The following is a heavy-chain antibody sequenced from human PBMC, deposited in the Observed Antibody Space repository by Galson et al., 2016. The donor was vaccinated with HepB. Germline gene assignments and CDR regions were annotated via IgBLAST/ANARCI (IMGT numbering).Heavy chain of an antibody. J-gene: IGHJ4*02. V-gene: IGHV5-51*01. D-gene: IGHD5-24*01. Sequence: QSGAEVKKPGDSLKISCLVSGDSFTDYLIVWVRQMPGKGLDWMGIVSPTTYNARYSPSVHGHVTISVDRSITTAFLQWDSLKASDTGMYYCARLTQRPTRYFDYWGQGTLVIVSS. CDR1: GDSFTDYL. CDR2: VSPTTYNA. CDR3: ARLTQRPTRYFDY.